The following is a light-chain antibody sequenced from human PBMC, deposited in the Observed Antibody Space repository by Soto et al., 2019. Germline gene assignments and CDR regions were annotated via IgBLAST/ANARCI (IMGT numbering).Light chain of an antibody. Sequence: EIVMTQSPATLSVSPGERATLSCRASQSVGRNLAWYQQKPGQAPRLLIYDASTRATGFPARFSGSGSGTESTLTITSLQSEDFAVYYCQQYNNWPPVYTFGQGTKLEIK. V-gene: IGKV3-15*01. CDR2: DAS. J-gene: IGKJ2*01. CDR1: QSVGRN. CDR3: QQYNNWPPVYT.